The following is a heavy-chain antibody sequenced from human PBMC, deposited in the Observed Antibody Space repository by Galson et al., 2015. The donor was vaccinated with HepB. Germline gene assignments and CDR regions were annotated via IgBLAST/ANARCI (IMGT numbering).Heavy chain of an antibody. V-gene: IGHV3-11*06. CDR3: AREGPREGYFDL. Sequence: SLRLSCAASGFTFSDYYMSWIRQAPGKGLEWVSYINSSSSYTNYADSVKGRFTISRDNAKNSLYLQMNSLRAEDTAVYYCAREGPREGYFDLWGRGTLVTVSS. J-gene: IGHJ2*01. CDR2: INSSSSYT. CDR1: GFTFSDYY.